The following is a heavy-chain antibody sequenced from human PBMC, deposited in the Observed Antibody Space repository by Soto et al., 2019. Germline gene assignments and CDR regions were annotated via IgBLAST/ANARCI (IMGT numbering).Heavy chain of an antibody. Sequence: EVQLVESGGGLVQPGGSLRLSCAASGFTFSSYEMNWVRQAPGKGLEWVSYISSSGSTIYYADSVKGRFTISIDNAKNSLYLQMNSLRAEDTAVYYCAAYCSSTSCYTPNAFDIWGQGTMVTVSS. CDR3: AAYCSSTSCYTPNAFDI. CDR2: ISSSGSTI. D-gene: IGHD2-2*02. J-gene: IGHJ3*02. CDR1: GFTFSSYE. V-gene: IGHV3-48*03.